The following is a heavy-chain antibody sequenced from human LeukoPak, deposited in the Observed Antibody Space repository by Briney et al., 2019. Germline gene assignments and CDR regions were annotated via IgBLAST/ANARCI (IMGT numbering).Heavy chain of an antibody. CDR3: ARVFPGIAAAGSLGDIDY. Sequence: GPVKVSCKASGYTFTSYGISWVRQAPGQGLEWMGWISAYNGNTNYAQKLQGRVTMTTDTSTSTAYMELRSLRSDDTAVYYCARVFPGIAAAGSLGDIDYWGQGTLVAVSS. J-gene: IGHJ4*02. CDR1: GYTFTSYG. D-gene: IGHD6-13*01. V-gene: IGHV1-18*01. CDR2: ISAYNGNT.